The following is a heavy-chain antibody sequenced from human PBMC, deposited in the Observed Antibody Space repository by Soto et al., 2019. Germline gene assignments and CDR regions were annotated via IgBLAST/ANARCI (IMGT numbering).Heavy chain of an antibody. CDR3: ARLPYYYDTSGYLNWFDP. CDR1: GGSIRSSNYY. CDR2: IYYSGNT. J-gene: IGHJ5*02. Sequence: SETLSLTCTVSGGSIRSSNYYWGWIRQPPGKGLEWIGTIYYSGNTYYNPSLKSRVTISVDTSRNQFSLKLTSVTAADTAIYYCARLPYYYDTSGYLNWFDPWGQGTLVTVSS. V-gene: IGHV4-39*01. D-gene: IGHD3-22*01.